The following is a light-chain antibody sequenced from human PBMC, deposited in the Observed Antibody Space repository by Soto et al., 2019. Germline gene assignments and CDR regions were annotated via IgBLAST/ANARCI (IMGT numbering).Light chain of an antibody. CDR3: QQSSDIPYT. CDR1: QTISRY. J-gene: IGKJ2*01. CDR2: AAS. V-gene: IGKV1-39*01. Sequence: DIQMTQSPSSLSASVGDRVTVTCRASQTISRYLNWYQQNPGKDPKLLIYAASSFQSGVPSRFSGSGSGKDFTLTISSLQPEDFATYYCQQSSDIPYTFGQGTKLEIK.